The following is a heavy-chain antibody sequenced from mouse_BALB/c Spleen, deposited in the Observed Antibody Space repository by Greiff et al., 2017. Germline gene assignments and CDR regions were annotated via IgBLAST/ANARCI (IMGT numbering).Heavy chain of an antibody. J-gene: IGHJ3*01. D-gene: IGHD2-1*01. Sequence: EVKVVESGGGLVKPGGSLKLSCAASGFTFSDYYMYWVRQTPEKRLEWVATISDGGSYTYYPDSVKGRFTISRDNAKNNLYLQMSSLKSEDTAMYYCARDGNYVRFAYWGQGTLVTVSA. CDR3: ARDGNYVRFAY. CDR2: ISDGGSYT. V-gene: IGHV5-4*02. CDR1: GFTFSDYY.